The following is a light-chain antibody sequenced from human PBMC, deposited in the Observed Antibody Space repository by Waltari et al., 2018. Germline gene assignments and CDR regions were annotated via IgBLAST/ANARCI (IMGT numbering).Light chain of an antibody. CDR1: QSVLYSSDNKNY. Sequence: DIVMTQSPDSLAVSLGERATLNCQSSQSVLYSSDNKNYLTWYQQKPGQPPELLIYWASTRESGVPDRFSGSGSGTDFTLTISRLQAEDVAVYYCQQYYSFPQTFGQGTKVEIK. V-gene: IGKV4-1*01. CDR3: QQYYSFPQT. J-gene: IGKJ1*01. CDR2: WAS.